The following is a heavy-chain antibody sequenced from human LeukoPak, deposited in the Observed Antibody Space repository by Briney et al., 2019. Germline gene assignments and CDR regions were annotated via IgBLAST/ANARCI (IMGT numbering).Heavy chain of an antibody. CDR3: ARSNHFWSAFLDT. CDR1: GGSFSSRDEN. J-gene: IGHJ4*02. V-gene: IGHV4-39*07. D-gene: IGHD3-3*02. CDR2: VDYNGNT. Sequence: KSSETLSLTCTVVGGSFSSRDENWNWIRQPPGKGLEWIGNVDYNGNTYYSPSLKSRALVSVDTSKNQVSLRLTSVTAADTAVYFCARSNHFWSAFLDTWGQGTLVTVSS.